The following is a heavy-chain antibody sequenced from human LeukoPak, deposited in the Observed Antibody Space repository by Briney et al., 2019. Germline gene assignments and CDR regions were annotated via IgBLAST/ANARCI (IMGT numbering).Heavy chain of an antibody. D-gene: IGHD2-8*01. CDR1: HDSIRSYY. CDR2: IHYSGNT. J-gene: IGHJ5*02. CDR3: AKDLMWPGPTVFDP. V-gene: IGHV4-59*01. Sequence: PSETLSLTCTVSHDSIRSYYWSWIRQPPGKGLEWIGYIHYSGNTNYNPSLKSRVTISIDTSKNQFSLSLSSVTAADTAVYYCAKDLMWPGPTVFDPWGQGTLVTVSS.